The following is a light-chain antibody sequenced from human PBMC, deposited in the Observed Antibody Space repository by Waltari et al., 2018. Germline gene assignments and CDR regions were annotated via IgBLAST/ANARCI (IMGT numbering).Light chain of an antibody. V-gene: IGLV1-36*01. CDR1: SSNIGSNA. Sequence: QSVLTQPPSVSEAPRQRVTISCSGSSSNIGSNAVNWYQQLPGKAPKLLIYYDDLLPSGVSVRFSGSQSGTSASLAISGLQSEDEAHYYCATWDDSLSGVVFGGGTKLTVL. CDR3: ATWDDSLSGVV. J-gene: IGLJ3*02. CDR2: YDD.